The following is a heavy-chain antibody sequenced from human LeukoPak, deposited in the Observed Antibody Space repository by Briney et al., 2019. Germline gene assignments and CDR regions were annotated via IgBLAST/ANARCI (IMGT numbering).Heavy chain of an antibody. V-gene: IGHV3-9*01. Sequence: PGGSLRLSCAVSGFTVSSIWMSWVRQAPGKGLEWVSGISWNSGSIGYADSVKGRFTISRDNAKNSLYLQMNSLRAEDTALYYCAKDPGGGGSYLYWGQGTLVTVSS. CDR2: ISWNSGSI. CDR1: GFTVSSIW. J-gene: IGHJ4*02. D-gene: IGHD1-26*01. CDR3: AKDPGGGGSYLY.